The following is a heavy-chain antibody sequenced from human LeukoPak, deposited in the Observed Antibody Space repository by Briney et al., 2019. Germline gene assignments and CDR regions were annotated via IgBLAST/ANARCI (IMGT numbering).Heavy chain of an antibody. CDR1: GFTFINYG. J-gene: IGHJ4*02. CDR2: LSYDGSLK. Sequence: GGSLRLSCAASGFTFINYGIHWVRQTPGKGLEWVAVLSYDGSLKYYADFVAGRFTISRDDSKNTVYLQMSSLRAEDTALYYCARDDRLNFGSIDYWGQGTLVIVSS. V-gene: IGHV3-30*04. D-gene: IGHD3-10*01. CDR3: ARDDRLNFGSIDY.